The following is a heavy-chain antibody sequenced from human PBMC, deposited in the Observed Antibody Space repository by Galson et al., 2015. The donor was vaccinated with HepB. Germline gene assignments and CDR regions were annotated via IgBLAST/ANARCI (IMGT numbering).Heavy chain of an antibody. CDR3: AIVLKPNGPFDY. CDR2: FHSDGSTT. J-gene: IGHJ4*02. Sequence: SLRLSCAASGFTFSSYWMHWVRQAPGKGLVWVSHFHSDGSTTRYADSVKGRFTISRDNAKSTLYLQMNSLRAEDTAVYYCAIVLKPNGPFDYWGQGTLVTVSS. V-gene: IGHV3-74*01. D-gene: IGHD2-8*01. CDR1: GFTFSSYW.